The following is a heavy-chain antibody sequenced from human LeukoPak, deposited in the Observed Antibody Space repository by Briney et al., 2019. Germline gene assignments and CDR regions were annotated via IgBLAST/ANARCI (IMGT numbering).Heavy chain of an antibody. D-gene: IGHD3-10*01. CDR3: AKGLGSGSFFDY. CDR1: GFTFSSYS. V-gene: IGHV3-48*01. Sequence: GGSLRLSCAASGFTFSSYSMNWVRQAPGKGLEWVSYIRSSGTTIYYADSVKGRFTISRDNSKNTLYLQMNSLRAEDTAVYYCAKGLGSGSFFDYWGQGTLVTVSS. CDR2: IRSSGTTI. J-gene: IGHJ4*02.